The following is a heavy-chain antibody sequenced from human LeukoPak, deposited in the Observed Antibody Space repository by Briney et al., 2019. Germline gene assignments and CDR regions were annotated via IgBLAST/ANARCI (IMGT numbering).Heavy chain of an antibody. J-gene: IGHJ6*02. CDR2: INPNSGGT. Sequence: ASVKVSCKASGYTFTGYYMHWLRQAPGQGLEWMGWINPNSGGTNYAQKFQGRVTMTRDTSISTAYMELSRLRSDDTAVYYCARFPTYYYDPYGMDVWGQGTTVTVSS. V-gene: IGHV1-2*02. CDR1: GYTFTGYY. CDR3: ARFPTYYYDPYGMDV.